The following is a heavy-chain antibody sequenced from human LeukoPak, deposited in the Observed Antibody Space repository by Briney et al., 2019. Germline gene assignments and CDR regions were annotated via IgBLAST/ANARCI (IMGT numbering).Heavy chain of an antibody. CDR2: INHSGST. J-gene: IGHJ5*02. Sequence: SETLSLTCAVYGGSFSGYYWSWIRQPPGKGLGWIGEINHSGSTNYNPSLKSRVTISVDTSKNQFSLKLSSVTAADTAVYYCARGGSIAALCWFDPWGQGTLVTVSS. CDR1: GGSFSGYY. D-gene: IGHD6-6*01. V-gene: IGHV4-34*01. CDR3: ARGGSIAALCWFDP.